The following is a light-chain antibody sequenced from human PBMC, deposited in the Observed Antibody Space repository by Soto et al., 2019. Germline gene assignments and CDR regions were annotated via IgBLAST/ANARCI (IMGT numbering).Light chain of an antibody. Sequence: AIPMTQSPSSLSASVGDRVTITCRASQGIKNDLGWYQQKPGKAPKLLIYAASSLQSGVPSRFSGSGFGTDFTLTISSLQPEDFATYYCLQDYNYPLTFGGGTKVEIK. CDR1: QGIKND. CDR3: LQDYNYPLT. CDR2: AAS. V-gene: IGKV1-6*01. J-gene: IGKJ4*01.